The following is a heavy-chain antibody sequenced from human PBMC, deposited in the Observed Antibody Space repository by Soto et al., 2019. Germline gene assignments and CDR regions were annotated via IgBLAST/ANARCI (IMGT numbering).Heavy chain of an antibody. J-gene: IGHJ6*02. CDR1: GFTFSSYA. CDR3: ARDQPVWVRFLEWLPTPNDYGMDV. Sequence: QVQLVESGGGVVQPGRSLRLSCAASGFTFSSYAMHWVRQAPGKGLEWVAVISYDGSNKYYADSVKGRFTISRDNSKNTLYLQMNSLRAEDTAVYYCARDQPVWVRFLEWLPTPNDYGMDVWGQGTTVTVSS. D-gene: IGHD3-3*01. CDR2: ISYDGSNK. V-gene: IGHV3-30-3*01.